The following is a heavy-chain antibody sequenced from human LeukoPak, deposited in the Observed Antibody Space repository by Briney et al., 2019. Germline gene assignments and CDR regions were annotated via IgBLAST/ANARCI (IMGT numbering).Heavy chain of an antibody. CDR3: ATSPTTYYYYYMDV. D-gene: IGHD1-1*01. Sequence: PSETLSLTCAVYGGSFSGYYWSWIRQPPGKGLEWIGEINHSGTTNYNPSLKSRVTMSVDTSTNQFSLKLSSVTAADTAVYYFATSPTTYYYYYMDVWGKGTTVTISS. CDR2: INHSGTT. CDR1: GGSFSGYY. V-gene: IGHV4-34*01. J-gene: IGHJ6*03.